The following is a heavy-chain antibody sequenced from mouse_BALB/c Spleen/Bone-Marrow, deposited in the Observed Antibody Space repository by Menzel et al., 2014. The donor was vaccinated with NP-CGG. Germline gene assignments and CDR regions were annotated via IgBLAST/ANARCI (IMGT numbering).Heavy chain of an antibody. CDR2: ILPGSGST. CDR1: GYTFSSYW. J-gene: IGHJ3*01. D-gene: IGHD3-3*01. CDR3: ARKEGFWGTFAY. V-gene: IGHV1-9*01. Sequence: VKLQESGAELMKPGASVKISCKATGYTFSSYWIVWVKQRPGHGLEWIGEILPGSGSTKYNEKFKGKATFTADTSSNTAYMQLSSLTSEDSAVYYCARKEGFWGTFAYWGQGTLVTVSA.